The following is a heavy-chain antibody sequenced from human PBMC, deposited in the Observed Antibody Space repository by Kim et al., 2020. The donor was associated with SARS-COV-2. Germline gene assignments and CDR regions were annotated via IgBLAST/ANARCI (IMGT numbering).Heavy chain of an antibody. CDR1: GGSLSSSSYY. CDR2: INYFAIT. D-gene: IGHD1-26*01. CDR3: ARPTDVVGVDRENDAFDV. Sequence: SETLSLTCTVSGGSLSSSSYYWGWIRQPPGKGLEWIGSINYFAITYYNPSLRSRVTISEDTSKNQFSLKLSSVTAADTAVYYCARPTDVVGVDRENDAFDVWSHWTMVTVSS. V-gene: IGHV4-39*01. J-gene: IGHJ3*01.